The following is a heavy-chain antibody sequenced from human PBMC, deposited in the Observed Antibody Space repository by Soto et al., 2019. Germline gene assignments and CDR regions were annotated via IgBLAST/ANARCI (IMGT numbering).Heavy chain of an antibody. CDR3: ARGAQVNGWACH. CDR2: TYYRFKWYI. V-gene: IGHV6-1*01. Sequence: QVQLQQSGPGLVKPSQTLSLTCAISGDSVSSNTDAWHWIRQSPSRCLEWLGRTYYRFKWYIDYALSVKSRITINPATSKNQFSLQLNYVTPEDTAVYYCARGAQVNGWACHWGQGTLVNVSS. CDR1: GDSVSSNTDA. J-gene: IGHJ4*02. D-gene: IGHD6-19*01.